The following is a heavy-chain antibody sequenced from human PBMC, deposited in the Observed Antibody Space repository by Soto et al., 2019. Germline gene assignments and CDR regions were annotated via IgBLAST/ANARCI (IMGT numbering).Heavy chain of an antibody. J-gene: IGHJ4*02. CDR3: ARGGIQLWPEHFDY. D-gene: IGHD5-18*01. CDR2: IKQDGSEK. CDR1: VFTFSSYW. V-gene: IGHV3-7*03. Sequence: GWSLRLSCASSVFTFSSYWMSWVRQAPGKGLEWVANIKQDGSEKYYVDSVKGRFTISRDNAKNSLYLQMNSLRAEDTAVYYCARGGIQLWPEHFDYWGQGTLVTVSS.